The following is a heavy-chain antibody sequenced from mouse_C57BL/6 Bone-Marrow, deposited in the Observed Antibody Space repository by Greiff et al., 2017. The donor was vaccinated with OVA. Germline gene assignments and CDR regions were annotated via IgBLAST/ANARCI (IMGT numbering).Heavy chain of an antibody. CDR1: GYTFTSYW. Sequence: QVQLKQPGAELVKPGASVKLSCKASGYTFTSYWMQWVKQRPGQGLEWIGEIDPSDSYTNYNQKFKGKATLTVDTSSSTAYMQLSSLTSEDSAVYYCARNLAGSSPWYFDVWGTGTTVTVSS. CDR2: IDPSDSYT. J-gene: IGHJ1*03. V-gene: IGHV1-50*01. D-gene: IGHD1-1*01. CDR3: ARNLAGSSPWYFDV.